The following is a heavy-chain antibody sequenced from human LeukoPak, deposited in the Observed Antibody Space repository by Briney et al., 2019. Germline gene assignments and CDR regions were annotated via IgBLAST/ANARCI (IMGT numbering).Heavy chain of an antibody. CDR3: ASGAGKEDYYYYYMDV. CDR1: GFTFSDYY. V-gene: IGHV3-11*01. J-gene: IGHJ6*03. CDR2: ISSSGSTI. D-gene: IGHD1-1*01. Sequence: GGSLRLSCAASGFTFSDYYMSWIRQAPGKGLEWVSYISSSGSTIYYADSVKGRFTISRDNAKNSLYLQMNSLRAEDTAVYYCASGAGKEDYYYYYMDVWGKGTTVTVSS.